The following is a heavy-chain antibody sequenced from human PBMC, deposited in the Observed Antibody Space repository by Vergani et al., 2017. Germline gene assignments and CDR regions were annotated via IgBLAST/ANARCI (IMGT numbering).Heavy chain of an antibody. Sequence: EVQLVQSGAEVKKPGDSLRISCKGSGYSFTSYWISWVRQMPGKGLEWMGRIDPSDSYNHYSPSFQGHVTRSADKSISTAYLQWSSLKASDTAMYYCASYWKYYYDSSGYYQNDYWGQGTLVTVSS. CDR1: GYSFTSYW. CDR2: IDPSDSYN. CDR3: ASYWKYYYDSSGYYQNDY. J-gene: IGHJ4*02. V-gene: IGHV5-10-1*03. D-gene: IGHD3-22*01.